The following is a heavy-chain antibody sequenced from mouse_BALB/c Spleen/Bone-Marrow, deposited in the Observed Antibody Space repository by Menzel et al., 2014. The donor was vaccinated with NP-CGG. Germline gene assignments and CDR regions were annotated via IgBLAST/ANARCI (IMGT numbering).Heavy chain of an antibody. J-gene: IGHJ1*01. Sequence: QVQLQQSGAELMKPGASVKISCKATGYTFXSYWIEWVKQRPGHGLEWIGEILPGSGSTNYNEKFKGKATFTADTSSNTAYMQLSSLTSEDSAVYYCAREDGLWYFDVWGAGTTVTVSS. D-gene: IGHD1-1*01. V-gene: IGHV1-9*01. CDR2: ILPGSGST. CDR3: AREDGLWYFDV. CDR1: GYTFXSYW.